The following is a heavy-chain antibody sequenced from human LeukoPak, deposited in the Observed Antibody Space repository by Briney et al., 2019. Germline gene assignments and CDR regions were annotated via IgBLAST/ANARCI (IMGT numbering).Heavy chain of an antibody. CDR2: INHSGST. V-gene: IGHV4-34*01. J-gene: IGHJ5*02. CDR3: ARGGIADGEHQNWFDP. D-gene: IGHD6-13*01. CDR1: GGSFSGYY. Sequence: SETLSLTCAVYGGSFSGYYWSWIRQPPGKGLEWIGEINHSGSTNYNPSLKSRVTISVDTSKNQFSLKLSSVTAADTAVYYCARGGIADGEHQNWFDPWGQGTLVTVSS.